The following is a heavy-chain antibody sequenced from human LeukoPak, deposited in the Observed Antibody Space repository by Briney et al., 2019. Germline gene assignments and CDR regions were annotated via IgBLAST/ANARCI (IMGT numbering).Heavy chain of an antibody. CDR1: GVTFSSLS. CDR3: ARGLGLVIPANAFDI. Sequence: SVKVSCKASGVTFSSLSISWVRQAPGQGLECMGGIIPTFGTPNYAQKFQGRVTFTADESTNTAYMELSSLTSEDTAVYYCARGLGLVIPANAFDIWGQGTMVTVSS. CDR2: IIPTFGTP. D-gene: IGHD2/OR15-2a*01. J-gene: IGHJ3*02. V-gene: IGHV1-69*13.